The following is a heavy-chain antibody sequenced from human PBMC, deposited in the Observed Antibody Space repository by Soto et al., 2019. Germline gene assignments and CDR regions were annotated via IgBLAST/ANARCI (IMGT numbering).Heavy chain of an antibody. CDR3: ARDSHDYDSSYWYFDF. CDR2: ISSYNDKT. J-gene: IGHJ2*01. D-gene: IGHD3-22*01. Sequence: QVQLVQSGAEVKKPGASVKVSCKTSGYTFRTYGISWVRQAPGQGLEWMGWISSYNDKTKYSQKIEGRATMTTDTFTRTAYLELRSLRADDTAVYYCARDSHDYDSSYWYFDFWGRGTLVTVSS. V-gene: IGHV1-18*01. CDR1: GYTFRTYG.